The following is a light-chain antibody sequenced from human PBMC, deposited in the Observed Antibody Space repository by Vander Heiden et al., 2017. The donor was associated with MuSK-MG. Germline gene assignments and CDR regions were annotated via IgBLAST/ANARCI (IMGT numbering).Light chain of an antibody. CDR1: SSNIGAGYD. CDR2: GNS. CDR3: QSYDSSLGAWV. J-gene: IGLJ2*01. Sequence: QSVLTQPPSVSGAPGQRVTLPCTGSSSNIGAGYDGHWDQQLPGTATKLIIYGNSNRPSGVPDRVACSKSGTSASRDITGLQAEDEAEYYGQSYDSSLGAWVFGGGTKLTVL. V-gene: IGLV1-40*01.